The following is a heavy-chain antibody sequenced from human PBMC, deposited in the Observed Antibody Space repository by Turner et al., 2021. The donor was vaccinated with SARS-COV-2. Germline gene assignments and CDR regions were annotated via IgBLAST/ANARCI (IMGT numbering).Heavy chain of an antibody. J-gene: IGHJ6*02. Sequence: QLQLQESGPGLVKPSETLSLTCTVSGGSISSSSYYWGWIRQPPGKGLEWIGSIYYSGSTYYNPSLKSRVTISVDTSKNQFSRKLSSVTAADTAVYYCAGEVVVPTTILGAVYGMDVWGQGTTVTVSS. CDR1: GGSISSSSYY. D-gene: IGHD2-2*02. CDR2: IYYSGST. V-gene: IGHV4-39*01. CDR3: AGEVVVPTTILGAVYGMDV.